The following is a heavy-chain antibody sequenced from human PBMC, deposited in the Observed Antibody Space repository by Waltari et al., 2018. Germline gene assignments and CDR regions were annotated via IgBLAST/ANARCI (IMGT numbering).Heavy chain of an antibody. CDR2: ISSSSSTI. V-gene: IGHV3-48*04. J-gene: IGHJ4*02. D-gene: IGHD3-22*01. CDR3: ARDGHYDSSVDY. CDR1: GFTFSSYS. Sequence: EVQLVESGGGLVQPGGSLRLSCAASGFTFSSYSMNWVRQAPGKGLEGVCYISSSSSTISNADSVKGRFTSSRDNAKNSLYLQMNSLRAEDTAVYYCARDGHYDSSVDYWGQGTLVTVSS.